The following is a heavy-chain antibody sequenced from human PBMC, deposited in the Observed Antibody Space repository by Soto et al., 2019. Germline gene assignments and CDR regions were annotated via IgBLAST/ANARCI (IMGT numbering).Heavy chain of an antibody. V-gene: IGHV3-74*01. CDR3: VRGGYMHACDI. CDR1: GFTFSSYW. Sequence: EVQLVESGGGLVQPGGSLRLSCAASGFTFSSYWMYWVRQAPGKGLEWVSHMNNDGSYTIYAESVKGRFTFSRDNAKNTLDLQMNTLRAEETAVYYCVRGGYMHACDIWGQGTMVTVSS. D-gene: IGHD6-13*01. CDR2: MNNDGSYT. J-gene: IGHJ3*02.